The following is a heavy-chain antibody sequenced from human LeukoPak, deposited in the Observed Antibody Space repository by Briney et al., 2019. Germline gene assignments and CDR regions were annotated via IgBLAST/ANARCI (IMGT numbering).Heavy chain of an antibody. D-gene: IGHD5-18*01. V-gene: IGHV3-9*01. CDR2: ISWNSGSI. CDR3: AKDMGYSYGLGDY. J-gene: IGHJ4*02. Sequence: QPGGSLRLSCAASGFTFDDYAMHWVRQAPGKGLEWVSGISWNSGSIGYADSVKGRFTISRDNAKNSLYLQMNSLRAEDTALYYCAKDMGYSYGLGDYWGQGTLVTVSS. CDR1: GFTFDDYA.